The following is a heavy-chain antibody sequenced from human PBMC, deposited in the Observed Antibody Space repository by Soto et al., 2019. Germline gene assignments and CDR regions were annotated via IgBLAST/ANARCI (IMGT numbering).Heavy chain of an antibody. V-gene: IGHV3-9*01. CDR3: AKAPPYSSGWYGYYFDY. Sequence: GGSLRLSCAASGFTFDDYAMHWVRQAPGKGLEWVSGISWNSGSIGYADSVKGRFTISRDNAKNSLYLQMNSLRAEDTALYYCAKAPPYSSGWYGYYFDYWGQGTLVTVSS. D-gene: IGHD6-19*01. CDR2: ISWNSGSI. J-gene: IGHJ4*02. CDR1: GFTFDDYA.